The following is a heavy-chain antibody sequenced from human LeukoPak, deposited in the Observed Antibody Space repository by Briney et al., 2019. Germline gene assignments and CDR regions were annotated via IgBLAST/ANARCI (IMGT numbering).Heavy chain of an antibody. Sequence: SVKVSCKASGGTFSSYAISLVRQAPGQGLEWMGGIIPIFGTANYAQKFQGRVTITPDESTSTAYMELSSLRSEDTAVYYCARVSSGWGAPEYFQHWGQGTLVTVSS. D-gene: IGHD6-19*01. CDR2: IIPIFGTA. CDR3: ARVSSGWGAPEYFQH. J-gene: IGHJ1*01. V-gene: IGHV1-69*13. CDR1: GGTFSSYA.